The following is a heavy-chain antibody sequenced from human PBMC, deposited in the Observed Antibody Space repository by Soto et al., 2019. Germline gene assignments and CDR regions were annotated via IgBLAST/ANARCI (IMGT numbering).Heavy chain of an antibody. J-gene: IGHJ6*02. V-gene: IGHV4-34*01. D-gene: IGHD2-15*01. CDR2: INHSGST. CDR3: ARRTPRGAATPYYYYYGMDV. Sequence: PSETLSLTCAVYGGSFSGYYWSWIRQPPGKGLEWIGEINHSGSTNYNPSLKSRVTISVDTSKNQFSLKLSSVTAADTAVYYCARRTPRGAATPYYYYYGMDVWGQGTTLTVSS. CDR1: GGSFSGYY.